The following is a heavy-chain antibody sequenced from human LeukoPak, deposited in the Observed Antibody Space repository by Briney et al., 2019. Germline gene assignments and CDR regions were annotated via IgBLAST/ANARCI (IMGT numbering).Heavy chain of an antibody. CDR3: AKERERYCSSTSCYGGMDV. CDR2: ISYDGSNK. CDR1: GFTFSSYG. Sequence: GGSLRLSCAASGFTFSSYGMHWVRQAPGKGLEWGAVISYDGSNKYYADSVKGRFTISRDNSKNTLYLQMNSLRAEDTAVYYCAKERERYCSSTSCYGGMDVWGQGTTVTVSS. V-gene: IGHV3-30*18. D-gene: IGHD2-2*01. J-gene: IGHJ6*02.